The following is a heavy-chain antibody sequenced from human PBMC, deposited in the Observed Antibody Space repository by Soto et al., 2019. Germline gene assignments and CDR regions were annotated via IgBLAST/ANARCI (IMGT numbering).Heavy chain of an antibody. Sequence: SETLSLTCTVSGGSISRYYWSWIRQPPGKGLEWIGYMYYGGRTNYNPSLKSRVTISVDTSKMQVSLKLSSVTAADTAIYYCTRDPPPFTWGQGTLVTVSS. J-gene: IGHJ5*02. CDR3: TRDPPPFT. CDR2: MYYGGRT. V-gene: IGHV4-59*01. D-gene: IGHD3-3*02. CDR1: GGSISRYY.